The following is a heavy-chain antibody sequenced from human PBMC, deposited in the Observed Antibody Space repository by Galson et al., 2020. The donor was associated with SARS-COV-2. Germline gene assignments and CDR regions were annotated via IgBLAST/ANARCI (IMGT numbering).Heavy chain of an antibody. CDR2: IMHSGST. Sequence: SETLSLTFAVYGGSFSGYCWSWIRQPQGKGLEWIGEIMHSGSTNYNPSLKSRVTISVDTSKNQFSLKLSSVTAADRAVYYCARAPDYDILTGYYPDGFDVWGQGTMVTVSS. V-gene: IGHV4-34*12. D-gene: IGHD3-9*01. CDR3: ARAPDYDILTGYYPDGFDV. CDR1: GGSFSGYC. J-gene: IGHJ3*01.